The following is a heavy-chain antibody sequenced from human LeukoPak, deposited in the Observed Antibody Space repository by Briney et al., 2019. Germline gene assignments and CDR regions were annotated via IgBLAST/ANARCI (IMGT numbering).Heavy chain of an antibody. CDR3: AKDDAWVRYQD. CDR1: GFTFSSHG. D-gene: IGHD5-12*01. CDR2: ISGSGVIT. Sequence: GGSLRLSCAASGFTFSSHGMNWVRQAPGKGLEWVSGISGSGVITYYADSVKGRFTISRDNYKNTLDLQMNSLRAEDTAVYYCAKDDAWVRYQDWGQGTLVTVSS. V-gene: IGHV3-23*01. J-gene: IGHJ4*02.